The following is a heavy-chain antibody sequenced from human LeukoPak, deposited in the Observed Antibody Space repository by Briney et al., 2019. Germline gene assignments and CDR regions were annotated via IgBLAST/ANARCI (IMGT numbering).Heavy chain of an antibody. CDR1: GGSISSSSYY. V-gene: IGHV4-39*01. CDR2: IYYSGST. D-gene: IGHD4-23*01. Sequence: SETLSLTCTVSGGSISSSSYYWGWIRQPPGKGLEWIGSIYYSGSTYYNPSLKSLVTISVDTSKNQFSLKLSSVTAADTAVYYCAGTVVTEDWYFDLWGRGTLVTVSS. J-gene: IGHJ2*01. CDR3: AGTVVTEDWYFDL.